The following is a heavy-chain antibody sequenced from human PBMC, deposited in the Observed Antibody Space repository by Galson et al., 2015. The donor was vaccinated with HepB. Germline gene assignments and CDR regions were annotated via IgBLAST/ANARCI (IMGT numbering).Heavy chain of an antibody. CDR3: AKDLGRYFYGSGCLLPLDY. V-gene: IGHV3-30*18. Sequence: SLRLSCAASGFIFSSYGMHWVRQAPGKGLEWVGFIFFDGSNKFHADSVKGRFTISRDNSKSTLYLQMNSLRPEDTAVYYCAKDLGRYFYGSGCLLPLDYWGRGTLVTVSS. D-gene: IGHD3-10*01. J-gene: IGHJ4*02. CDR1: GFIFSSYG. CDR2: IFFDGSNK.